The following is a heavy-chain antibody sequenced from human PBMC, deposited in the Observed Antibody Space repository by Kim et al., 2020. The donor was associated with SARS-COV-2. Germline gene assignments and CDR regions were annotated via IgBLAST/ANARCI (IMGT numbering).Heavy chain of an antibody. D-gene: IGHD3-10*01. Sequence: SETLSLTCAVYGGSFSGYYWSWIRQPPGKGLEWIGEINHSGSTNYNPSLKSRVTISVDTSKNQFSLKLSSVTAADTAVYYCARGRYRGDGSGSYYFDYWGQGTLVTVSS. J-gene: IGHJ4*02. CDR2: INHSGST. CDR1: GGSFSGYY. CDR3: ARGRYRGDGSGSYYFDY. V-gene: IGHV4-34*01.